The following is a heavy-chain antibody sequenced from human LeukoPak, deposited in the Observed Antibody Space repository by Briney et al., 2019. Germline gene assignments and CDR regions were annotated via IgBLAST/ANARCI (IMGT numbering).Heavy chain of an antibody. D-gene: IGHD3-22*01. V-gene: IGHV3-48*01. J-gene: IGHJ4*02. CDR3: AREATDYYDSSGYYCDY. Sequence: GGSLRLSCAASGFTFNTYSMNWVRQAPGKGLEWVSYISSSSGTIYYADSVKGRFSISRDNAKNSLYLQMNSLRAEDTAVYYCAREATDYYDSSGYYCDYWGQGTLVTVSS. CDR1: GFTFNTYS. CDR2: ISSSSGTI.